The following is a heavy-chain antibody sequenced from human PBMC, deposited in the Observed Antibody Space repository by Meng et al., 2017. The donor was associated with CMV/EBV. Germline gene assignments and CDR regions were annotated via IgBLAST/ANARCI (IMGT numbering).Heavy chain of an antibody. CDR2: IYSTGGT. CDR1: GGFFSGFF. D-gene: IGHD3-22*01. CDR3: ARERGDDSGYNFDS. J-gene: IGHJ4*02. V-gene: IGHV4-4*07. Sequence: SGPGLVKPSETSSLICSVSGGFFSGFFWTWIRRPAGKGLEWIGRIYSTGGTNYNPSFESRVTISLDGSNNQFSLKLNSVTAADTAIYYCARERGDDSGYNFDSWGQGTLVTVSS.